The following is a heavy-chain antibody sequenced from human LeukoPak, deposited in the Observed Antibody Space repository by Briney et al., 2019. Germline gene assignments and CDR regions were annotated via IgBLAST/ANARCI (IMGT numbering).Heavy chain of an antibody. D-gene: IGHD3-16*01. J-gene: IGHJ3*01. V-gene: IGHV4-59*12. Sequence: SETLSHTCTVSGDSIRSYYWSWIRQPPGKGLEWIGNIHYSGSTKYNPSLKSRVTISVDTSKNQFSLRVTSLTAADTAVYYCARLGALHDAFDVWGQGTLVTVSS. CDR3: ARLGALHDAFDV. CDR2: IHYSGST. CDR1: GDSIRSYY.